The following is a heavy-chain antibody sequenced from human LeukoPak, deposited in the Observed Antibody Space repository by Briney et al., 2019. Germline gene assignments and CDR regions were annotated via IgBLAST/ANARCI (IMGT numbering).Heavy chain of an antibody. Sequence: SETLSLTCTTSGGSISSYYWSWIRQPPGKGLEWIGYVYYSGSTNYLPSLKSRVTISVDTSKNQFSLKLRSVTAADTAVYYCARAGTPITMIVVESNWFDPWGQGTLVTVSS. CDR3: ARAGTPITMIVVESNWFDP. CDR1: GGSISSYY. J-gene: IGHJ5*02. CDR2: VYYSGST. D-gene: IGHD3-22*01. V-gene: IGHV4-59*01.